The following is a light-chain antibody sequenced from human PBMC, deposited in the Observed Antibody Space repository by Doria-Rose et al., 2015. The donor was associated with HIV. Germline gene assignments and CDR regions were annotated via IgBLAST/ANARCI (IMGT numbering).Light chain of an antibody. CDR2: DGS. CDR1: QSFSSTY. V-gene: IGKV3-20*01. J-gene: IGKJ1*01. CDR3: HQYGTSWT. Sequence: EIVLTQSPGTLSLSPGERATLSRRASQSFSSTYLAWYQQKPGQAPSLLIYDGSTRATGIPDRFSASGSGTDFTLTINRLKPEGFALYYCHQYGTSWTFGQGTKVEI.